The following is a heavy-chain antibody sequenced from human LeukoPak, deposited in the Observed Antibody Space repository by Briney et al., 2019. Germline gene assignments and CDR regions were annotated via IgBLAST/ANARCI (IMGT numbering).Heavy chain of an antibody. Sequence: SETLSLSGTVSGGSISSGGYYWSWIRHHPGKGLEWIGYIYYSGSTYYNPSLKSRVTISVDTSKNQFSLKLSSVTAADSAVYYCAREGLRYWSSTSCKGEDWFDPWGQGTLVTVSS. D-gene: IGHD2-2*01. J-gene: IGHJ5*02. CDR1: GGSISSGGYY. CDR3: AREGLRYWSSTSCKGEDWFDP. V-gene: IGHV4-31*03. CDR2: IYYSGST.